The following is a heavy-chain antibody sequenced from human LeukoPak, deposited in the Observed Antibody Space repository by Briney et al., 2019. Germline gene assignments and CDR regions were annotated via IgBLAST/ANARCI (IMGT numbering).Heavy chain of an antibody. CDR3: VKDTSDYCGSGTYYYAFEY. V-gene: IGHV3-21*01. CDR2: ISSSSSYI. D-gene: IGHD3-10*01. Sequence: GGSLRLSCAASGFTFSSYAMSWVRQAPGKGLEWVSSISSSSSYIYYAASVKGRFTISRDNAKNSLYLQMNRLRAEDTAVYYCVKDTSDYCGSGTYYYAFEYWGQGILVTVSS. CDR1: GFTFSSYA. J-gene: IGHJ4*02.